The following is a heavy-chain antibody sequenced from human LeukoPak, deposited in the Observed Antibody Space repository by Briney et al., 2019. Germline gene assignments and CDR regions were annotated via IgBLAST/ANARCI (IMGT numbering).Heavy chain of an antibody. CDR2: INPNSGGT. Sequence: ASVKVSCKASGYTFTGYYMHWVRQAPGQGLEWMGWINPNSGGTNYAQKFQGRVTMIRDTSISTAYMELSRLRSDDTAVYYCARVALFCSSTSCYFDYWGQGTLVTVSS. D-gene: IGHD2-2*01. CDR3: ARVALFCSSTSCYFDY. CDR1: GYTFTGYY. J-gene: IGHJ4*02. V-gene: IGHV1-2*02.